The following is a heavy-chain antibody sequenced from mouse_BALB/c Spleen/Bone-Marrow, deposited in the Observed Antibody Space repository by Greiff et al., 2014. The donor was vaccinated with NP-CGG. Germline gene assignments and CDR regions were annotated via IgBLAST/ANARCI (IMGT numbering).Heavy chain of an antibody. CDR2: IDPASGNT. D-gene: IGHD1-1*01. Sequence: EVQLVESGAELVKPGASVKLSCTASGFNIKDTYMHWVKQRPEQGLEWIGRIDPASGNTKYDPKFQGKATITADTSSNTAYLQLSSLTSEDTAVYYCARYYYGSSYFDYWGQGTTLTVSS. CDR1: GFNIKDTY. J-gene: IGHJ2*01. V-gene: IGHV14-3*02. CDR3: ARYYYGSSYFDY.